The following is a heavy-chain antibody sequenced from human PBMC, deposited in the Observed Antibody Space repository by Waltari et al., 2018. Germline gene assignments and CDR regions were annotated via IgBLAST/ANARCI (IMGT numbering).Heavy chain of an antibody. CDR1: AGTFSSYT. CDR2: IIPILGIA. V-gene: IGHV1-69*02. CDR3: AKPARGVIEDWFDS. D-gene: IGHD3-10*01. J-gene: IGHJ5*01. Sequence: QVQLVQSGAEVKKPGSSVKVSCKASAGTFSSYTISWVRQAPGRGLEWMGRIIPILGIANYAQKFQGRVTITADKSTSTAYMELSSLRSEDTAVYYCAKPARGVIEDWFDSWGQGSLVSVSS.